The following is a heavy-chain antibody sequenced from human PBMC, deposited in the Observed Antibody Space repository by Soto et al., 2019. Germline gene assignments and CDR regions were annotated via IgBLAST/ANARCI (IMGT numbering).Heavy chain of an antibody. CDR1: GVSISSDY. J-gene: IGHJ5*02. Sequence: PSETLSLTCTVSGVSISSDYWSWIRQSPGKGLEWIGNIFYSGSPNYNPSLKSRVTISLDTSKNQISLRLNSVTAADTALYYCARGHSSSWGNCFDPWGQGTLVTVSS. CDR3: ARGHSSSWGNCFDP. D-gene: IGHD6-13*01. CDR2: IFYSGSP. V-gene: IGHV4-59*08.